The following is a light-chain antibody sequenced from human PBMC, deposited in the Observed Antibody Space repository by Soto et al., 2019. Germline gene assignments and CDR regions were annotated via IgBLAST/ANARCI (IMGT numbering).Light chain of an antibody. Sequence: QSVLTQPASVSGSPGQSITISCTGTSSDIGSYNYVSWYQQHPGKAPKLMIYEVSDRPSGVSTRFSGSKSGNTASLTISGLQAEDEADYYCSSYATSRDVVFGGGTKVTVL. J-gene: IGLJ2*01. CDR3: SSYATSRDVV. V-gene: IGLV2-14*01. CDR1: SSDIGSYNY. CDR2: EVS.